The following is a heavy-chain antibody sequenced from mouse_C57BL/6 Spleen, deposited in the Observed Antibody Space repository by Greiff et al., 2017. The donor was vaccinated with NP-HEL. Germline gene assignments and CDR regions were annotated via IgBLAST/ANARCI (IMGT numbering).Heavy chain of an antibody. V-gene: IGHV1-81*01. CDR3: ARDMITNYYAMDY. CDR2: IYPRSGNT. CDR1: GYTFTSYG. D-gene: IGHD2-4*01. Sequence: VKLQESGAELARPGASVKLSCKASGYTFTSYGISWVKQRTGQGLEWIGEIYPRSGNTYYNEKFKGKATLTADKSSSTAYMELRSLTSEDAAVYFCARDMITNYYAMDYWGQGTSVTVSS. J-gene: IGHJ4*01.